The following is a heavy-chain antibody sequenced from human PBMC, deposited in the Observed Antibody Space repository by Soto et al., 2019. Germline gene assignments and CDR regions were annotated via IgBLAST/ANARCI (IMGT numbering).Heavy chain of an antibody. V-gene: IGHV1-69*02. CDR1: GGTFSSYT. D-gene: IGHD2-15*01. Sequence: QVQLVQSGAEVKKPGSSVKVSCKASGGTFSSYTISWVRQAPGQGLEWMGRIIPILGIANYTQKFQGRVTITADKSTSTAYMELSSLRSEDTAVYYCASEGYCSGGSCFYYYYMDVCGKGTTVTVSS. CDR3: ASEGYCSGGSCFYYYYMDV. CDR2: IIPILGIA. J-gene: IGHJ6*03.